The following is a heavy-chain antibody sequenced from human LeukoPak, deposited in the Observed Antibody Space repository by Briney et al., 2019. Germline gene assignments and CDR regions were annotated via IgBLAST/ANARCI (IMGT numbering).Heavy chain of an antibody. V-gene: IGHV1-69*13. CDR1: GGTFSSYA. J-gene: IGHJ6*03. CDR2: IIPIFGTA. Sequence: SVKVSCKASGGTFSSYAISWVRQAPGQGLEWMGGIIPIFGTANYAQKFQGRVTITADESTSTAYMELNSLRAEDTAVYYCAKEGIVATIDYMDVWGKGTTVTISS. CDR3: AKEGIVATIDYMDV. D-gene: IGHD5-12*01.